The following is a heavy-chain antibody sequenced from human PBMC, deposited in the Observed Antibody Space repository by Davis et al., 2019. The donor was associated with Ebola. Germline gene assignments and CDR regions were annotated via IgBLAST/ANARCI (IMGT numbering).Heavy chain of an antibody. CDR3: ARGNHDFWSGYPTTRLEY. CDR1: GGSISSGAYS. J-gene: IGHJ4*02. CDR2: ILHIGNT. D-gene: IGHD3-3*01. Sequence: MPSETLSLTCTVSGGSISSGAYSWTWIRQPPGKDLEWIGYILHIGNTYYNPSLNNRVTILLDRSKNQFSLKLRSVTAADTAVYYCARGNHDFWSGYPTTRLEYWGQGTLVTVSS. V-gene: IGHV4-30-2*01.